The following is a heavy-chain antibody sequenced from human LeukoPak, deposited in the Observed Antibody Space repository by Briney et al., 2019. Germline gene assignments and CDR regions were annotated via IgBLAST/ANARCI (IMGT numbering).Heavy chain of an antibody. J-gene: IGHJ4*02. V-gene: IGHV1-18*04. CDR1: GYTFTSYY. CDR2: ISAYNGNT. D-gene: IGHD3-22*01. Sequence: GASVKVSCKASGYTFTSYYMHWVRQAPGQGLEWMGWISAYNGNTNYAQKLQGRVTMTTDTSTSTAYMELRSLRSDDTAVYYCARYYYDSSGYYPFDYWGQGTLVTVSS. CDR3: ARYYYDSSGYYPFDY.